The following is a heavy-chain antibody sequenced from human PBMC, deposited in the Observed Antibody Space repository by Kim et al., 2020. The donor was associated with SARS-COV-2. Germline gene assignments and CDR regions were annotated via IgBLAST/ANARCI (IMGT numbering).Heavy chain of an antibody. CDR1: GFTFTNYA. J-gene: IGHJ6*01. CDR2: ISGSSERT. D-gene: IGHD2-21*01. CDR3: AKEGGVNRAYFSPMDV. Sequence: GGSLRLSCAASGFTFTNYAMAWVRQAPGKGLEWVSSISGSSERTYYTGSVKGRFTISRDNSGNALYLEMTSLRAEDTAVYYCAKEGGVNRAYFSPMDVWG. V-gene: IGHV3-23*01.